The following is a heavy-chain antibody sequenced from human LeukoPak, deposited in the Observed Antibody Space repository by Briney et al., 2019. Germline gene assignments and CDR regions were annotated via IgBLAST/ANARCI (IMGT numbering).Heavy chain of an antibody. Sequence: GESLKISCKGSGYSFTSYWIGWVRQMPGKGLEWMGIIYPGDSDTRYSPSFQGQVTISADKSISTAYLQWSSLKASDTATYYCARHRHYCSSTSCYEIDYWGQGTLVTVSS. CDR2: IYPGDSDT. V-gene: IGHV5-51*01. CDR1: GYSFTSYW. D-gene: IGHD2-2*01. CDR3: ARHRHYCSSTSCYEIDY. J-gene: IGHJ4*02.